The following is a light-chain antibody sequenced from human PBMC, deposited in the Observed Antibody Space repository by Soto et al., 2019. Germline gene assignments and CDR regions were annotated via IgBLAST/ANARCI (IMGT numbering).Light chain of an antibody. CDR1: QSISGS. J-gene: IGKJ1*01. CDR3: QQYNTYKWT. Sequence: DIQMTQSPATLSASIGDRVTITCRASQSISGSLAWYQQKPGRAPKLLIYDASSLERGVPSRFSGSGSGTEFTLTISSLQPDDFGNYYCQQYNTYKWTFGLGTKVEIK. CDR2: DAS. V-gene: IGKV1-5*01.